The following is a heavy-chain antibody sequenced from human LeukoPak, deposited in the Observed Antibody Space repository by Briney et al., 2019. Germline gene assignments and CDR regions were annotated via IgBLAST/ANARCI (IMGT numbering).Heavy chain of an antibody. J-gene: IGHJ4*02. V-gene: IGHV3-21*01. CDR1: GFTFSSYS. D-gene: IGHD3-3*01. Sequence: GGSLRLSCAASGFTFSSYSMNWVRQAPGKGLEWVSSISSSSSYIYYADSVKGRFTISRDNAKNSLYLQMNSLRAEDTAVYYCARDARYYDFWSGYRRGTNYFDYWGQGTLVTVSS. CDR3: ARDARYYDFWSGYRRGTNYFDY. CDR2: ISSSSSYI.